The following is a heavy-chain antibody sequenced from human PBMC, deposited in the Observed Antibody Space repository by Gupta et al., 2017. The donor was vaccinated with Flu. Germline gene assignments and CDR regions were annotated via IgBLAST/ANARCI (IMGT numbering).Heavy chain of an antibody. CDR2: MNPNSGNT. V-gene: IGHV1-8*01. CDR3: ARNPGGRITGTTDWFDP. Sequence: QVQLVQSGAEVKKPGASVKVSCKASGYTFTGYDINWVRQATGQGLEWMGWMNPNSGNTGYAQKFQGRVTMTRNTSISTAYMELSSLRSEDTAVYYCARNPGGRITGTTDWFDPWGQGTLVTVSS. D-gene: IGHD1-7*01. CDR1: GYTFTGYD. J-gene: IGHJ5*02.